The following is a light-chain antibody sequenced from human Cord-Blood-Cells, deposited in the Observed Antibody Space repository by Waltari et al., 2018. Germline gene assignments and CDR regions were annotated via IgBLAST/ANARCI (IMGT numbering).Light chain of an antibody. V-gene: IGLV1-40*01. Sequence: QSVLTQPPSVSGAPGQRVTIPCTGSSSNIGAGYDVHWYQQLPGTAPKLLIYGNSNRPSGVPDRFSGSKSDTSASLAITGLQAEDEADYYCQSYDSSLSGSVFGGGTKLTVL. CDR2: GNS. CDR3: QSYDSSLSGSV. CDR1: SSNIGAGYD. J-gene: IGLJ3*02.